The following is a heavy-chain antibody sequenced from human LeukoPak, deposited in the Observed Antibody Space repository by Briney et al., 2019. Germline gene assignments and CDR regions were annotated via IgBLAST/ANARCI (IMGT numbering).Heavy chain of an antibody. V-gene: IGHV4-4*07. CDR3: ARDVVAAPGTWDY. CDR1: GDSISNFY. CDR2: IYTSGST. Sequence: NTSETLSLTCTVSGDSISNFYWSWIRQPAGKGLEWIGRIYTSGSTNYNPSLKSRVTMSVDTSKNQFSLKLSSVTAADTAVYYCARDVVAAPGTWDYWGQGTLVTVSS. J-gene: IGHJ4*02. D-gene: IGHD6-13*01.